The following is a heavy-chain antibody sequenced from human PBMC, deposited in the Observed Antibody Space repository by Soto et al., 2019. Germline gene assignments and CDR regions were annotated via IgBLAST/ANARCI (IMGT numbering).Heavy chain of an antibody. D-gene: IGHD3-9*01. J-gene: IGHJ5*01. CDR3: AKLRYFDWSSYNWFEY. Sequence: GGSLRLSCAASGFTFSSYAMTWVRQAPGKGLEWVSGISGSDATTSYADSVKGRFTVSRDNSKNTLYLQMNSLRVEDTAVYYCAKLRYFDWSSYNWFEYWGQGT. CDR1: GFTFSSYA. CDR2: ISGSDATT. V-gene: IGHV3-23*01.